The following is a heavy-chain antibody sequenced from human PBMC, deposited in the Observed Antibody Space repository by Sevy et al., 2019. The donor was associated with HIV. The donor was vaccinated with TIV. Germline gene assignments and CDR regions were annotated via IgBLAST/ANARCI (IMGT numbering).Heavy chain of an antibody. Sequence: ASVKVSCKASGGTFSSYAISWVRQAPGQGLEWMGGIIPIFGTANYAQKFQGRVTITADESTSTAYMELSSLRSEDTGVYYFDKHRRENDYWGPGTLVTVSS. V-gene: IGHV1-69*13. CDR3: DKHRRENDY. CDR2: IIPIFGTA. CDR1: GGTFSSYA. J-gene: IGHJ4*02.